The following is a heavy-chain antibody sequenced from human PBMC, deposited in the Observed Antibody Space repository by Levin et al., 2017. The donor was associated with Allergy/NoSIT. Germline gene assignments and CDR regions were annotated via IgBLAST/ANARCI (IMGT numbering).Heavy chain of an antibody. J-gene: IGHJ4*02. D-gene: IGHD6-6*01. CDR2: TYYRSKWYN. V-gene: IGHV6-1*01. Sequence: SCAISGDSVSSNSAAWNWIRQSPSRGLEWLGRTYYRSKWYNDYAVSVKSRIIINPDTSKNQFSLHLNSVTPEDTAVYYCARDLLIASRLRSNYFDYWGQGILVTVSS. CDR1: GDSVSSNSAA. CDR3: ARDLLIASRLRSNYFDY.